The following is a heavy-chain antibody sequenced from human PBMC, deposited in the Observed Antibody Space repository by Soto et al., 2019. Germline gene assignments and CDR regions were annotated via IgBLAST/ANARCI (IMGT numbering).Heavy chain of an antibody. CDR1: GHTHTELS. V-gene: IGHV1-24*01. D-gene: IGHD3-22*01. CDR3: ATPTPLHRTIIPNINFDY. CDR2: FNPEDGEV. J-gene: IGHJ4*02. Sequence: QVQLVQSGAEVKRPGASVMVSCQISGHTHTELSIHWVRQAPGQGLEWVGGFNPEDGEVLSSQSLQGRVTFTQHTVTATVYMELSGLTSDDTAVYYCATPTPLHRTIIPNINFDYWGQGTLVTVSS.